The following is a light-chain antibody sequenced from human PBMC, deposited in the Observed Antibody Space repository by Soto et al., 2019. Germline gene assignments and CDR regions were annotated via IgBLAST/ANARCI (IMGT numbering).Light chain of an antibody. V-gene: IGKV3-11*01. Sequence: EIVLTQSPATLSLSPGERATLSCRASQSIGSYLAWYQQKPGQAPRLLIYDASNRATGIPARFSGSGSGTDFHRTISSLEPEDFAVYYCQQRSNWPPTWTFGQGTKVEIK. CDR3: QQRSNWPPTWT. J-gene: IGKJ1*01. CDR1: QSIGSY. CDR2: DAS.